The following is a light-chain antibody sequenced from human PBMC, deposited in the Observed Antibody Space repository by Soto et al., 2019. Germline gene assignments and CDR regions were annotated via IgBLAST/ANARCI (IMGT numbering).Light chain of an antibody. J-gene: IGLJ1*01. CDR3: SSYTSKNDRV. Sequence: ALTQPASVSGSPGQSITISCTGTSSDIGTYNYVSWYQQHPGKAPKLMIYEVSYRPSGVSIRFSASKSVNTASLTISGLQAEDEADYYCSSYTSKNDRVFGTGTKVTVL. CDR2: EVS. CDR1: SSDIGTYNY. V-gene: IGLV2-14*01.